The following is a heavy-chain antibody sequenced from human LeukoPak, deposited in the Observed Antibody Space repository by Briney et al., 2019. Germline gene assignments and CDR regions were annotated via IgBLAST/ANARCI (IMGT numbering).Heavy chain of an antibody. CDR1: GFTFSRYW. CDR2: ISSSSSYT. Sequence: PGGSLRLSCAASGFTFSRYWMSWVRQAPGKGLEWVSYISSSSSYTNYADSVKGRFTISRDNAENSLYLQMNSLRAEDTAVYYCASSGSYKDGMDVWGQGTTVTVSS. CDR3: ASSGSYKDGMDV. J-gene: IGHJ6*02. D-gene: IGHD1-26*01. V-gene: IGHV3-11*03.